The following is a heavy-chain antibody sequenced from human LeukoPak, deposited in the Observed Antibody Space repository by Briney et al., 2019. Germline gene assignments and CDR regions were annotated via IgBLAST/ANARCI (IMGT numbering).Heavy chain of an antibody. CDR2: ISSSSSYI. CDR1: GFTFSSYS. V-gene: IGHV3-21*01. Sequence: KTGGSLRLSCAASGFTFSSYSMNWVRQAPGKGLEWVSSISSSSSYIYYADSVKGRFTISRDNAKNSLYLQMNSLRAEDTAVYYCARGLYYYDSSGYNYWGQGTLVTVSS. J-gene: IGHJ4*02. CDR3: ARGLYYYDSSGYNY. D-gene: IGHD3-22*01.